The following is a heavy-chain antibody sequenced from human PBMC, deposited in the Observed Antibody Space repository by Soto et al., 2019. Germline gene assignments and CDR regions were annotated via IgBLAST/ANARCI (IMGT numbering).Heavy chain of an antibody. D-gene: IGHD6-13*01. CDR1: GGSISSGGYS. J-gene: IGHJ4*02. CDR2: IYHSGST. Sequence: SETLSLTCAVSGGSISSGGYSWSWIRQPPGKGLEWIGYIYHSGSTYYNPSLKSRVTISVDRSKNQFSLKLSSVTAADTAVYYCASGQQLVRNYWGLGTLVTVS. CDR3: ASGQQLVRNY. V-gene: IGHV4-30-2*01.